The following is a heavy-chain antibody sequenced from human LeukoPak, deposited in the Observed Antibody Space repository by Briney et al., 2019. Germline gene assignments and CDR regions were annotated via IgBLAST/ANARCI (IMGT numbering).Heavy chain of an antibody. Sequence: ASVKVSCKVSGYTLNDLSMHRVRQTPGKGLEWMGGFDPEQDDPIYAQKFQGRVTMTEDTSSDTGYLALSNLRSGDTAVYYCAAGRAYDIFPLEYWGQGTLVTVSS. V-gene: IGHV1-24*01. D-gene: IGHD3-16*01. CDR2: FDPEQDDP. CDR1: GYTLNDLS. J-gene: IGHJ4*02. CDR3: AAGRAYDIFPLEY.